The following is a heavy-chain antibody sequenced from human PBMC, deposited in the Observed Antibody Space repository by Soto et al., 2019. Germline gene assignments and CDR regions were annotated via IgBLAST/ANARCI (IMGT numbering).Heavy chain of an antibody. CDR3: ARDPTVTPEYFQH. D-gene: IGHD4-17*01. V-gene: IGHV3-21*01. CDR1: GFTFSSYS. CDR2: ISSSSSYI. Sequence: GGSLRLSCAASGFTFSSYSMNWVRQAPGKGLEWVSSISSSSSYIYYAGSVKGRFTISRDNAKNSLYLQMNSLRAEDTAVYYCARDPTVTPEYFQHWGQGTLVTLL. J-gene: IGHJ1*01.